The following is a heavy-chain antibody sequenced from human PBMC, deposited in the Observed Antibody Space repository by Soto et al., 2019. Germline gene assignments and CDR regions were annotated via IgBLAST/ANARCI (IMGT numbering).Heavy chain of an antibody. Sequence: QVQLVQSGAEVKKPGASVKVSCKASGYTFTSYGISWVRQAPGQGLEWMGWISAYNGNTKYAQKFQGRVTMSTDTSTSTAYMELRSLGSDDTAVYYCARDLGGSYYAPVDYWGQGTLVTVSS. J-gene: IGHJ4*02. CDR1: GYTFTSYG. V-gene: IGHV1-18*01. CDR3: ARDLGGSYYAPVDY. CDR2: ISAYNGNT. D-gene: IGHD1-26*01.